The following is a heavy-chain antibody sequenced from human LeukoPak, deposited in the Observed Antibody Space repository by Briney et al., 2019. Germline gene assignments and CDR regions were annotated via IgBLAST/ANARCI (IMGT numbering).Heavy chain of an antibody. V-gene: IGHV4-59*08. J-gene: IGHJ4*02. CDR1: GDSLSTYS. CDR3: VGENNYWGTPY. D-gene: IGHD3-16*01. Sequence: SETLSLTCTVSGDSLSTYSWSWLRQPPGKGLEYIGYIYYSGSTNYNPSLKSRVTMSVDTSKNHFSLKLNSLTAADTAVYYCVGENNYWGTPYWGQGTLVTVSS. CDR2: IYYSGST.